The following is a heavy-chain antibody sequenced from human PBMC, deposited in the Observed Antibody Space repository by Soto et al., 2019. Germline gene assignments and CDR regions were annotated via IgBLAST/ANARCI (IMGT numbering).Heavy chain of an antibody. D-gene: IGHD2-15*01. CDR1: GFTFSSYS. J-gene: IGHJ3*02. CDR3: ARVGLIRIVGDAFDI. V-gene: IGHV3-48*02. CDR2: ISSSSSTI. Sequence: EVQLVESGGGLVQPGGSLRLSCAASGFTFSSYSMNWVRQAPGKGLEWVSYISSSSSTIYYADSVKGRFTISRDNAKNSLYLQMNSLRDEDTAVYYCARVGLIRIVGDAFDIWGQGTMVTVSS.